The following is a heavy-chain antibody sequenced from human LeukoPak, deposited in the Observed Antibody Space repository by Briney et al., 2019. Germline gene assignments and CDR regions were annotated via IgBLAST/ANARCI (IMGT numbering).Heavy chain of an antibody. CDR2: IHYSGST. Sequence: TSETLSLICTVSGGSIRSDYWSWVRQPLGKGLEWIGYIHYSGSTNYNASLKSRVTMSVDMSKNQFSLKLTSVTAADTAVYYCARLGRKTSVVPPDFDCWGQGTLVTVSS. J-gene: IGHJ4*02. D-gene: IGHD4-23*01. CDR1: GGSIRSDY. V-gene: IGHV4-59*01. CDR3: ARLGRKTSVVPPDFDC.